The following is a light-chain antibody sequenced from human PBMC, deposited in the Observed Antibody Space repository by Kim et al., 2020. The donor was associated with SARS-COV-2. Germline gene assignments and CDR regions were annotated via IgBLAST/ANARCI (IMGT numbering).Light chain of an antibody. Sequence: SPGERANLACRASQSISSYLAWYQQKPGQAPRLLIYDASNRATGIPARFSGSGSGTDFTLTISSLEPEDFAVYYCQQRSNWPPVLTFGGGTKLEIK. V-gene: IGKV3-11*01. J-gene: IGKJ4*01. CDR1: QSISSY. CDR3: QQRSNWPPVLT. CDR2: DAS.